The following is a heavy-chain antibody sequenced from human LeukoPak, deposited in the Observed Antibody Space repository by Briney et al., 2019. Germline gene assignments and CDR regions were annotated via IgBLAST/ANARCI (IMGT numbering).Heavy chain of an antibody. CDR3: ARDPFGDLPYFDY. Sequence: PSETLSLTCTVSGDSISSGDYYWSWIRQPAGKGLEWIGRIYTSGSTNYNPSLKSRVTISVDTSKNQFSLKLSSVTAADTAVYYCARDPFGDLPYFDYWGQGTLVTVSS. J-gene: IGHJ4*02. CDR1: GDSISSGDYY. V-gene: IGHV4-61*02. D-gene: IGHD3-10*01. CDR2: IYTSGST.